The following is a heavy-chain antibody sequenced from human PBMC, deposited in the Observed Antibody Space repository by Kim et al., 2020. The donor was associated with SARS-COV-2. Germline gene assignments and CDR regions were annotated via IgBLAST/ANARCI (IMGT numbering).Heavy chain of an antibody. D-gene: IGHD2-15*01. Sequence: SETLSLTCTVSGGSISSYYWSWIRQPPGKGLEWIGYIYYSGSTNYNPSLKSRVTISVDTSKNQFSLKLSSVTAADTAVYYCASSWSPYYFDYWGQGTLVTVSS. J-gene: IGHJ4*02. V-gene: IGHV4-59*08. CDR1: GGSISSYY. CDR2: IYYSGST. CDR3: ASSWSPYYFDY.